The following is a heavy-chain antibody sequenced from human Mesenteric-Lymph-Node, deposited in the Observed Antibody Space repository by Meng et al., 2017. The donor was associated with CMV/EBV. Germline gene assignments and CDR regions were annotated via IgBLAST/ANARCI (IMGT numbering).Heavy chain of an antibody. Sequence: GQLQQWGRGLLKPSGTLSLTCAVYGGSFSGYYWSWIRQPPGKGLEWIGEINHSGSTNYNPSLKSRVTISVDTSKNQFSLKLSSVTAADTAVYYCARHQRWLKSEGGFNYWGQGTLVTVSS. CDR1: GGSFSGYY. CDR2: INHSGST. J-gene: IGHJ4*02. D-gene: IGHD4-23*01. V-gene: IGHV4-34*01. CDR3: ARHQRWLKSEGGFNY.